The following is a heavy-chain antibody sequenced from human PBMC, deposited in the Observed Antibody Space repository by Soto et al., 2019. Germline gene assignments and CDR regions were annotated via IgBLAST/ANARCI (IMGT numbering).Heavy chain of an antibody. CDR1: GDTFSSYS. Sequence: QVQLIQSGAELKRPGSSVKVSWKASGDTFSSYSITWLRQAPGQRLEWMGGIIPIFAKPTYAQKFQGRVAITADDSTITVYMELTSLTYEDTAVYYCARGPRIWNSFYIWGQGTPLSVSS. D-gene: IGHD1-7*01. V-gene: IGHV1-69*01. CDR2: IIPIFAKP. J-gene: IGHJ3*02. CDR3: ARGPRIWNSFYI.